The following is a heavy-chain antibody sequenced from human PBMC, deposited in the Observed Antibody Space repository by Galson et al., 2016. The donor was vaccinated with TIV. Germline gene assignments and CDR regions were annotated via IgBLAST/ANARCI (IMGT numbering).Heavy chain of an antibody. CDR1: GGSISSSNW. J-gene: IGHJ6*02. D-gene: IGHD3-10*01. CDR3: ARDRSGSFGVDEYNSGMDV. CDR2: IYHSGST. V-gene: IGHV4-4*02. Sequence: TLSLTCAVSGGSISSSNWWSWVRQPPGKGLEWIGEIYHSGSTNYNPSLKGRVTISVDKSTNQLSLKVNSVTAADTAVYYCARDRSGSFGVDEYNSGMDVWGQGTTVAASS.